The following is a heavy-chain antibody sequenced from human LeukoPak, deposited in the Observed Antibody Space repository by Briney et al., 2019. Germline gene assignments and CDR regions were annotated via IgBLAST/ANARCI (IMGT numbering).Heavy chain of an antibody. CDR2: IYYSGST. CDR1: GGPISSNSYY. CDR3: ARHEAYYYDSSGRYYFDY. V-gene: IGHV4-39*01. D-gene: IGHD3-22*01. Sequence: SETLSLTCTVSGGPISSNSYYWGWIRQPPGKGLEWIGSIYYSGSTYYNSSLKSRVIISVDTSKNRFSLKLSSVTAADTAVYYCARHEAYYYDSSGRYYFDYWGQGTLVTVSS. J-gene: IGHJ4*02.